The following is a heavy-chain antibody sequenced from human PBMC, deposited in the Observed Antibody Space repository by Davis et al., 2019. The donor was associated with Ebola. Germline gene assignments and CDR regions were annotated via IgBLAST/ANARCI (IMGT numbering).Heavy chain of an antibody. D-gene: IGHD3-16*01. Sequence: SETLSLTCTVSGGSISSYYWGWIRQPPGKGLEWIGEINHSGTTNYNPSLKSRVTISVDTSKNQFSLKLSSVTAADTAVYYCARGNDYVWGRDGYWDQGTLVTVSS. CDR2: INHSGTT. CDR1: GGSISSYY. CDR3: ARGNDYVWGRDGY. V-gene: IGHV4-34*01. J-gene: IGHJ4*02.